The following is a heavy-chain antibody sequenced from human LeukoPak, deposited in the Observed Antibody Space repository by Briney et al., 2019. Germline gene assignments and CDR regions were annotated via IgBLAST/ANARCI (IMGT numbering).Heavy chain of an antibody. J-gene: IGHJ4*02. V-gene: IGHV3-53*01. CDR3: ARVPPYGGFIDY. D-gene: IGHD5-12*01. Sequence: PGGSLRLSCAASGFTVSSNYMSWVRQAPGKGLDWVSVIYSGGSTYYADSVKGRFTISRDNSKNTLYLQMNSLRAEYTAVYYCARVPPYGGFIDYWGQGTLVTVSS. CDR1: GFTVSSNY. CDR2: IYSGGST.